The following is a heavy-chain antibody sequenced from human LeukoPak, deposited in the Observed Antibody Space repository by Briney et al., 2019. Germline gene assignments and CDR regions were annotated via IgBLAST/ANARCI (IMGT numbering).Heavy chain of an antibody. D-gene: IGHD2-8*01. CDR2: IFSHGET. J-gene: IGHJ4*02. V-gene: IGHV3-66*01. CDR1: EFTVGNNN. CDR3: ARDPPAVSINTYA. Sequence: GGSLRLSCAPSEFTVGNNNMNWFRQPPGKGLEWVSLIFSHGETSYADSVKGRFTISRDNSKNTLYLQMNGLRVEDTAVYYCARDPPAVSINTYAWGQGTLVTVSS.